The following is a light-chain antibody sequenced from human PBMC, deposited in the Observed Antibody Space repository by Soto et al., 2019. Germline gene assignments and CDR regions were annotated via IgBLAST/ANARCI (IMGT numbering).Light chain of an antibody. Sequence: DIVLTQTPAILSLSPGETATLSSRASQSVSSYLAWYQQRPGQAPRLLVYDASNRATGIPARFRGSGSGTDFTLTISRLEPEDFAVYYCQQRRSWPPTFGQGTRLEIK. J-gene: IGKJ5*01. CDR2: DAS. CDR1: QSVSSY. V-gene: IGKV3-11*01. CDR3: QQRRSWPPT.